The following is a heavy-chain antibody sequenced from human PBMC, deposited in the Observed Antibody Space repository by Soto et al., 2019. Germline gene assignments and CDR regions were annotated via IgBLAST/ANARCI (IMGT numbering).Heavy chain of an antibody. J-gene: IGHJ4*02. CDR1: GFTFSSYS. V-gene: IGHV3-21*01. D-gene: IGHD2-15*01. CDR3: ASSNGGGVEGYY. Sequence: GGSLRLSCAASGFTFSSYSMNWVRQAPGKGLEWVSSISSSSSYIYYADSVKGRFTISRDNAKNPLYLQMNSLRAEDTGVYYCASSNGGGVEGYYWGQGTLVTVSS. CDR2: ISSSSSYI.